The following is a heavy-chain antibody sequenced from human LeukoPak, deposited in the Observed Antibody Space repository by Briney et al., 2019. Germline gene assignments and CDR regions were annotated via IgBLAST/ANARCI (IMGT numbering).Heavy chain of an antibody. V-gene: IGHV1-18*01. Sequence: ASVKVSCKASGYTFTSYGISWVRQAPGQGLEWMGWISAYNGNTNYAQKLQGRVTMTTDTSTSTAYMELRSLRSDDTAVYYCARERREVRRVMLYYYYYMDVWGKGTTVTISS. CDR2: ISAYNGNT. CDR1: GYTFTSYG. CDR3: ARERREVRRVMLYYYYYMDV. J-gene: IGHJ6*03. D-gene: IGHD3-10*01.